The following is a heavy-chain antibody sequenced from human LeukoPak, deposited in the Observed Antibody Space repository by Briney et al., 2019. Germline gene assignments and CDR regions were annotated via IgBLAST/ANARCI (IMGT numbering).Heavy chain of an antibody. CDR3: ARDRRRWLQLAHYYFDY. V-gene: IGHV3-30-3*01. D-gene: IGHD5-24*01. J-gene: IGHJ4*02. Sequence: GGSLRLSCAASGFTFSSYWMSWVRQAPGKGLEWVAVISYDGSNKYYADSVKGRFTISRDNSKNTLYLQMNSLRAEDTAVYYCARDRRRWLQLAHYYFDYWGQGTLVTVSS. CDR1: GFTFSSYW. CDR2: ISYDGSNK.